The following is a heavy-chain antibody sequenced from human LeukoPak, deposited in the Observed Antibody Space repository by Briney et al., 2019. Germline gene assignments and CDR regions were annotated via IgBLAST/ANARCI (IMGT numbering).Heavy chain of an antibody. J-gene: IGHJ6*02. D-gene: IGHD2-21*01. CDR1: GFTFSSYA. CDR2: ISGSGGST. CDR3: AKPIGFLRYYYYGMDV. V-gene: IGHV3-23*01. Sequence: GGSLRLSCAASGFTFSSYAMSWVRQAPGKGLEWVSAISGSGGSTHYADSVKGRFTISRDNSKNTLYLQMNSLRAEDTAVYYCAKPIGFLRYYYYGMDVWGQGTTVTVSS.